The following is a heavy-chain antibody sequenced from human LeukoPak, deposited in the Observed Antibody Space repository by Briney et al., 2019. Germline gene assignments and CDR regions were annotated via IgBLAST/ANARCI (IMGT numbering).Heavy chain of an antibody. D-gene: IGHD3-3*01. CDR3: ATDRGWRTSGYYLYYFEY. CDR2: IKHDGSEK. CDR1: GFIFTNYF. V-gene: IGHV3-7*01. Sequence: GGSLRLSCAASGFIFTNYFMSWVRQAPGKGLEWVASIKHDGSEKYYVDSVRGRLTISRDNTMNSLYLQMSSLRAEDTAVYYCATDRGWRTSGYYLYYFEYWGQGTLVTFSS. J-gene: IGHJ4*02.